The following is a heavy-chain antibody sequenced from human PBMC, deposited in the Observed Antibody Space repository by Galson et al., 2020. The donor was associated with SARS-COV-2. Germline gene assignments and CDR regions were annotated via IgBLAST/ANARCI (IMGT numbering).Heavy chain of an antibody. CDR1: GFTFSSYD. D-gene: IGHD3-22*01. Sequence: TGGSLRLSCAASGFTFSSYDMSWVRQAPGKGLEWVSAITGSGGSTYYADSVKGRFTISRDNSKNTLYLQMNSLRPEDTAVYYCAKGRYYDSGTFFDYWGQGTLVTVSS. V-gene: IGHV3-23*01. J-gene: IGHJ4*02. CDR3: AKGRYYDSGTFFDY. CDR2: ITGSGGST.